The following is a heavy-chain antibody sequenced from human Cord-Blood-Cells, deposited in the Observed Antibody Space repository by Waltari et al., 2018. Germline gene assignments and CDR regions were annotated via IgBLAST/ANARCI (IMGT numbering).Heavy chain of an antibody. V-gene: IGHV3-30-3*01. CDR2: ISYDGSNK. Sequence: QVQLVESGGGVVQPGRSLRLSCAAAEFTCSSYAIHWVGQAPGKGLEWVAVISYDGSNKYYADSVKGRFTISRDNSKNTLYLQMNSLRAEDTAVYYCARDRATGTTYYYYGMDVWGQGTTVTVSS. CDR1: EFTCSSYA. D-gene: IGHD1-1*01. J-gene: IGHJ6*02. CDR3: ARDRATGTTYYYYGMDV.